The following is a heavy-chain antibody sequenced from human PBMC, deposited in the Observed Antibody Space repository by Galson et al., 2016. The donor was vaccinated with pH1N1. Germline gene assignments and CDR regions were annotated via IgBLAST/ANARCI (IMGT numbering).Heavy chain of an antibody. CDR3: ARDNLRGSGSPDASDV. CDR2: ISGSGGYT. J-gene: IGHJ3*01. V-gene: IGHV3-23*01. CDR1: GFTFSSYA. D-gene: IGHD3-10*02. Sequence: SLTLSCAASGFTFSSYAMSWVRQAPGKGLEWVSAISGSGGYTYFADSVQGRFTISRDNSKNTLYLQMNTLRAEDTAVYYCARDNLRGSGSPDASDVWGQGTMVTVSS.